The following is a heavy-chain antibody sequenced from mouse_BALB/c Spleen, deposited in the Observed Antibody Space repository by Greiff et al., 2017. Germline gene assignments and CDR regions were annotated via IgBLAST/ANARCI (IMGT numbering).Heavy chain of an antibody. CDR3: AREGGNYPYAMDY. V-gene: IGHV5-6-5*01. CDR1: GFTFSSYA. Sequence: EVMLVESGGGLVKPGGSLKLSCAASGFTFSSYAMSWVHQTPEKRLEWVASISSGGSTYYPDSVKGRFTISRDNARNILYLQMSSLRSEDTAMYYCAREGGNYPYAMDYWGQGTSVTVSS. J-gene: IGHJ4*01. D-gene: IGHD2-1*01. CDR2: ISSGGST.